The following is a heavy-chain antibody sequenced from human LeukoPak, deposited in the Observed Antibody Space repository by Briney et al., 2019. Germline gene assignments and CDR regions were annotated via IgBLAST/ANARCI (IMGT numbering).Heavy chain of an antibody. D-gene: IGHD3-10*01. CDR3: ARGLVAYYYGSGSPHRFDP. V-gene: IGHV4-34*01. Sequence: SETLSLTCAVYGGSFSGYYWSWIRQPPGKGLEWIGEINHSGSTNYNPSLKSRVTISVDTSKNQFSLKLSSVTAADTAVYYCARGLVAYYYGSGSPHRFDPRGQGTLVTVSS. CDR2: INHSGST. CDR1: GGSFSGYY. J-gene: IGHJ5*02.